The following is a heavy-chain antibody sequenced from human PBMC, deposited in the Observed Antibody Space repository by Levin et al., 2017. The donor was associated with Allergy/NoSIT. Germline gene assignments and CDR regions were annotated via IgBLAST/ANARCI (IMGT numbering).Heavy chain of an antibody. D-gene: IGHD2-2*01. CDR1: GYTFTSYG. J-gene: IGHJ5*02. V-gene: IGHV1-18*01. CDR3: ARGNLGYCISTSCWGIAYWFDP. CDR2: ISAYNGNT. Sequence: ASVKVSCKASGYTFTSYGISWVRQAPGQGLEWMGWISAYNGNTNYAQKLQGRVTMTTDTSTSTAYMELRSLRSDDTAVYYCARGNLGYCISTSCWGIAYWFDPWGQGTLVTVSS.